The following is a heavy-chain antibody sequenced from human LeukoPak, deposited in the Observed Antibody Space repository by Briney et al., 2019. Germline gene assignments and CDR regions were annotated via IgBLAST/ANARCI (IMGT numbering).Heavy chain of an antibody. J-gene: IGHJ3*02. V-gene: IGHV1-18*01. CDR3: ARALYDFWSGYFLMGHDAFDI. D-gene: IGHD3-3*01. Sequence: ASVKVSCKASGYTFTSYGIRWVRQAPGQGLEWMGWISAYNGNTNYAQKLQGRVTMTTDTSTSTAYMELRSLRSDDTAVYYCARALYDFWSGYFLMGHDAFDIWGQGTMVTVPS. CDR2: ISAYNGNT. CDR1: GYTFTSYG.